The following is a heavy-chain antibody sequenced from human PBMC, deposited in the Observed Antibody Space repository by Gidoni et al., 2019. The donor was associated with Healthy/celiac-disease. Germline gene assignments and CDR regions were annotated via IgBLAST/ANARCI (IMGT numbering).Heavy chain of an antibody. D-gene: IGHD6-13*01. Sequence: QVQLVQSGAEVKKPGASVKVSCKASGYTFTSYYMHWGQQAPGQGLEWMGRINPSGGSTRYAQKFQGRVTMTRDTSTSTVYMELSRLRSEDTAVYYCAREGHRIAAAGYFDYWGQGTLVTVSS. CDR2: INPSGGST. V-gene: IGHV1-46*01. CDR3: AREGHRIAAAGYFDY. J-gene: IGHJ4*02. CDR1: GYTFTSYY.